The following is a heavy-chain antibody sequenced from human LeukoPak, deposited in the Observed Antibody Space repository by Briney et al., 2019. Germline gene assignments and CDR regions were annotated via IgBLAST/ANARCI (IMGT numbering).Heavy chain of an antibody. V-gene: IGHV3-23*01. CDR3: AKLDYYGNY. Sequence: GGSLRLSCAASGFTFRSYVMSWVRQVPGKGLEWVSTISGSSVTTYYADSVKGRFTISRDNSKNTLYLQMNSLRAEDTAVYYCAKLDYYGNYWGQGTLVTVSS. CDR2: ISGSSVTT. D-gene: IGHD3-10*01. CDR1: GFTFRSYV. J-gene: IGHJ4*02.